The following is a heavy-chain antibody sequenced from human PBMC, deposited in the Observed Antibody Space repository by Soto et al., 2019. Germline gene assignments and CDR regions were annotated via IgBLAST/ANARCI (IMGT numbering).Heavy chain of an antibody. V-gene: IGHV3-30*03. CDR2: ISYDGSNK. Sequence: GGSLRLSCAASGFTFSSYGMHWVRQAPGKGLEWVAVISYDGSNKYYADSVKGRFTISRDNSKNTLYLQMNSLRAEDTAVYYCAWCPHDYYYGMDVWGQGITVTVSS. D-gene: IGHD2-8*02. CDR1: GFTFSSYG. J-gene: IGHJ6*02. CDR3: AWCPHDYYYGMDV.